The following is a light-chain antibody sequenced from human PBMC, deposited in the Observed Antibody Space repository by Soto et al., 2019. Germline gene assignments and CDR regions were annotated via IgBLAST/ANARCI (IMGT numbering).Light chain of an antibody. V-gene: IGKV1-5*03. Sequence: DIQMTQSPSTLSASVGXRVTITCRASQSIDSWLAWYQHKPGKAPKLLIFKASTLETGVPSRFSGSGSETEFTLTISSLQPDDSATYYCQPYNSYSRTFGQGTKVDI. CDR2: KAS. CDR1: QSIDSW. J-gene: IGKJ1*01. CDR3: QPYNSYSRT.